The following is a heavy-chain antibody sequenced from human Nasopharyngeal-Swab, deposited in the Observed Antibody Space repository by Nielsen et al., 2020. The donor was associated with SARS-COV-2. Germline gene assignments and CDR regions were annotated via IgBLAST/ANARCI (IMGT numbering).Heavy chain of an antibody. CDR2: INSDGSST. CDR1: GFTFSSYW. J-gene: IGHJ5*02. CDR3: ARVGYSSSPGGWFDP. Sequence: GGSLRLSCAASGFTFSSYWMHWVRRAPGKGLVWVSRINSDGSSTSYADSVKGRFTISRDNAKNTLYLQMNSLRAEDTAVYYCARVGYSSSPGGWFDPWGQGTLVTVSS. V-gene: IGHV3-74*01. D-gene: IGHD6-6*01.